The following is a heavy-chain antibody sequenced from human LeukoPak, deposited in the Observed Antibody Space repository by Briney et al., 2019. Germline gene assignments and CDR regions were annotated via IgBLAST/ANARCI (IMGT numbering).Heavy chain of an antibody. J-gene: IGHJ4*02. CDR2: IYYSGST. CDR1: GGSVSSGSYY. D-gene: IGHD6-19*01. V-gene: IGHV4-61*01. Sequence: SSETLSLTCTVSGGSVSSGSYYWSWIRQPPGKGLEWIGYIYYSGSTKYNPSLKSRVTLSVDTSKNQFSLKLSSVTAADTAVYYCARVRYSSGWYEDYWGQGTLVTVSS. CDR3: ARVRYSSGWYEDY.